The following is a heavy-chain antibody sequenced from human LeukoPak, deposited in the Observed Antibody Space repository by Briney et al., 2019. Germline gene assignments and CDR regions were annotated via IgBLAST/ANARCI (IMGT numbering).Heavy chain of an antibody. CDR1: GGSISGYY. Sequence: SETLSLTCTVSGGSISGYYWSWIRQPPGKGLEWIAYIYYNGISNYNPSLKSRVTMSVDTSKNQFSLKLSSVTAADTAVYYCARVKGREGSTVIIDYWGQGTLVTVSS. CDR2: IYYNGIS. D-gene: IGHD3-10*01. CDR3: ARVKGREGSTVIIDY. J-gene: IGHJ4*02. V-gene: IGHV4-59*01.